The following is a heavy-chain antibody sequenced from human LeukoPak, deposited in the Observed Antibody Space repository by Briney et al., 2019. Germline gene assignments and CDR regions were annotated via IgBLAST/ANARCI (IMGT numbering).Heavy chain of an antibody. CDR1: RNSFSGYA. D-gene: IGHD2-2*02. Sequence: GGSLRLSCAGRNSFSGYAIIWVRQAPGKGLEWVAFISFDGSNKYYADSVKGRFTLSRDNSKNSLFLQMNSLTAEDTAVYYCAREADLSRPGPIVLPPYYYYYYMDVWGKGTTVTVSS. V-gene: IGHV3-30-3*01. CDR2: ISFDGSNK. J-gene: IGHJ6*03. CDR3: AREADLSRPGPIVLPPYYYYYYMDV.